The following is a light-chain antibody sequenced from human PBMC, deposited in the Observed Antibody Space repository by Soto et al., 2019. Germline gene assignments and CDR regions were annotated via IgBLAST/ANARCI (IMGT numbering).Light chain of an antibody. V-gene: IGKV1-5*03. CDR3: QQYNTYPS. CDR2: KEY. Sequence: DTQMTQSPSTLSASVGDRVTITCRASQSINDWLAWYHQKPGKDPKILIFKEYRLESEVPPRFSGSGSGTEFTLTIGSLQPDDFATYYGQQYNTYPSFGQGTKVEIK. CDR1: QSINDW. J-gene: IGKJ1*01.